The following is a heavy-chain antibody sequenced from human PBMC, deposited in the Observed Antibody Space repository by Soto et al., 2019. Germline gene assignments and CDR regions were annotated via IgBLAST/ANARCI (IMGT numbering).Heavy chain of an antibody. Sequence: GASVKVSCKASGYTFTSYAMHWVRQAPGQRLEWMGWINAGNGNTKYSQKFQGRVTITRDTSASTAYMELSSLRSEDTAVYYCARDLLATSYYHHYFLDVWGQGTSVTGSS. CDR2: INAGNGNT. V-gene: IGHV1-3*01. CDR3: ARDLLATSYYHHYFLDV. CDR1: GYTFTSYA. J-gene: IGHJ6*03. D-gene: IGHD5-12*01.